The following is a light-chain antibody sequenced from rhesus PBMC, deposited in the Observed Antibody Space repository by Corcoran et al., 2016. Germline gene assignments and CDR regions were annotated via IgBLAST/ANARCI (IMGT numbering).Light chain of an antibody. CDR3: QQYSNWPRT. V-gene: IGKV3-42*03. Sequence: EIVLTQSPATLSLSPGERATLSCRARQRVSSSLAWYQQKPEQAPRLLIYGASSRATGIPDRFSGSGSGTDFNLTISSLEPEDFAVYYCQQYSNWPRTFGQGTKVEIK. CDR2: GAS. CDR1: QRVSSS. J-gene: IGKJ1*01.